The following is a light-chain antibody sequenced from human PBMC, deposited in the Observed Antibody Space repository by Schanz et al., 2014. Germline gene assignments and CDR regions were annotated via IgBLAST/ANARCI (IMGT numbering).Light chain of an antibody. CDR2: DVT. V-gene: IGLV2-8*01. Sequence: QSALTQPPSASGSPGQSITISCTGTSSDVGAYNFVSWYQQHPGKAPKLMIYDVTKRPSGVPDRFSGSKSGASASLAITGLQAEDETDYYCQSYDRSLNAWVFGGGTKLTVL. CDR1: SSDVGAYNF. CDR3: QSYDRSLNAWV. J-gene: IGLJ3*02.